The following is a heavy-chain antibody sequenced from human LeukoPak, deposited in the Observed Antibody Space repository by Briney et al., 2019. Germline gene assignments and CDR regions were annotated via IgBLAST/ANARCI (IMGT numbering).Heavy chain of an antibody. CDR3: ARDAAPGAYCGGDCPHNWFDP. CDR2: IIPIFGTA. CDR1: GGTLSSYA. V-gene: IGHV1-69*05. J-gene: IGHJ5*02. Sequence: SVKVSCKASGGTLSSYAISWVRQAPGQGLEWMGGIIPIFGTANYAQKFQGRVTITTDESASTAYMELSSLRSEDTAVYYCARDAAPGAYCGGDCPHNWFDPWGQGTLVTVSS. D-gene: IGHD2-21*02.